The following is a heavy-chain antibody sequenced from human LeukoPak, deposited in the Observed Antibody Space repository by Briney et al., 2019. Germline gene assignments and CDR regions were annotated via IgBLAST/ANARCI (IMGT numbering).Heavy chain of an antibody. J-gene: IGHJ4*02. CDR2: VGRSGADT. D-gene: IGHD1-1*01. CDR1: GFTLSSYA. V-gene: IGHV3-23*01. CDR3: VKHSGGVYGNSDY. Sequence: PGGSLRLSCVASGFTLSSYAFSWFRQAPGKGLEWVSTVGRSGADTYYADSVRGRFTISKDSSKNTLQMNSLSAEDTAIYYCVKHSGGVYGNSDYWGQGILVTVSS.